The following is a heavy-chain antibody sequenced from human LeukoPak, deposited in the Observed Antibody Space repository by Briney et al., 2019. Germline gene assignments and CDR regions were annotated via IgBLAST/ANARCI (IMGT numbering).Heavy chain of an antibody. J-gene: IGHJ4*02. Sequence: GKCLRLSCVASGFTFLNYAVHWVRQAPGKGLEWVAVISYDGKNNYYADSVKGRFTLSRDTSKNTLYVQINSLRREDTAVYYCAREWGAAADYWGQGTLVTVSS. CDR3: AREWGAAADY. CDR2: ISYDGKNN. V-gene: IGHV3-30*04. CDR1: GFTFLNYA. D-gene: IGHD1-26*01.